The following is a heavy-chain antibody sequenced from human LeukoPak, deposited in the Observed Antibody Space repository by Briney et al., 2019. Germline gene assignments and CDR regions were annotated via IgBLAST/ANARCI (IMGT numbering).Heavy chain of an antibody. Sequence: ASVKVSCKASGYTFTGFYIHWVRQAPGQGLEWMGWISAYNGNTNYAQKLQGRVTMTTDTSTSTAYMELRSLRSDDTAVYYCARTSIAAPGGIDYWGQGTLVTVSS. D-gene: IGHD6-6*01. CDR1: GYTFTGFY. J-gene: IGHJ4*02. CDR2: ISAYNGNT. CDR3: ARTSIAAPGGIDY. V-gene: IGHV1-18*04.